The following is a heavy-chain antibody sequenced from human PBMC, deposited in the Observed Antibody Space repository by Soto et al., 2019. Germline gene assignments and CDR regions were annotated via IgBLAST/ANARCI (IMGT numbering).Heavy chain of an antibody. J-gene: IGHJ4*02. CDR2: ISSSGSSI. D-gene: IGHD3-3*01. V-gene: IGHV3-48*03. CDR3: AREGITIFGVVIAVFLDS. Sequence: PGGSLRLSCAASGFTFSSYEMNWVRQAPGKGLEWVSYISSSGSSIYYADSVKGRFTISRDNAKNSLYLKMNSLRAEDTAVYYCAREGITIFGVVIAVFLDSWGQGNLVTVSS. CDR1: GFTFSSYE.